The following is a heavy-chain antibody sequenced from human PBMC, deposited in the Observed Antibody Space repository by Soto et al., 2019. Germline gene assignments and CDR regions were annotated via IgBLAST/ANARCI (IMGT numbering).Heavy chain of an antibody. CDR1: GFSLSTSGVG. CDR3: AHSYGDYGDRHGFDP. J-gene: IGHJ5*02. Sequence: QITLKESGPTLVKPTQTLTLTCTFSGFSLSTSGVGVGWIRQPPGKALEWLALIYWDDDKRYSPSLKSRITITKETSKNQVVLSMTNMDPVDTASYYGAHSYGDYGDRHGFDPWGQGTLVTVSS. V-gene: IGHV2-5*02. CDR2: IYWDDDK. D-gene: IGHD4-17*01.